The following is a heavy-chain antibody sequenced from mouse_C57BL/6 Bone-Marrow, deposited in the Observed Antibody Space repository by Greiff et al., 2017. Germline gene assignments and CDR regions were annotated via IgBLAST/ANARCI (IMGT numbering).Heavy chain of an antibody. CDR2: INPSSGYT. Sequence: QVQLQQSGAELARPGASVKMSCKASGYTFTSYTMHWVKQRPGQGLEWIGYINPSSGYTKYNQKFKDKATLTADKSSSTAYMQLSSLTSEDSAGYYCARPPPYYSNPYAMDYWGQGTSVTVSS. V-gene: IGHV1-4*01. J-gene: IGHJ4*01. CDR1: GYTFTSYT. D-gene: IGHD2-5*01. CDR3: ARPPPYYSNPYAMDY.